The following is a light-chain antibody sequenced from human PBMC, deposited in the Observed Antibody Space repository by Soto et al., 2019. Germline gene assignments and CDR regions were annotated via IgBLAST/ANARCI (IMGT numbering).Light chain of an antibody. J-gene: IGKJ2*01. CDR2: DAS. Sequence: EIVLTKTPATLSLSPRERATLSCGGSQSVSSSDLAWYQQKPGLAPRLLIYDASSRATGIPDRFSGSGSGTDFTLTISRLEPEDFAVYYCQQYGSSPYTFGQGTKLEIK. CDR1: QSVSSSD. CDR3: QQYGSSPYT. V-gene: IGKV3D-20*01.